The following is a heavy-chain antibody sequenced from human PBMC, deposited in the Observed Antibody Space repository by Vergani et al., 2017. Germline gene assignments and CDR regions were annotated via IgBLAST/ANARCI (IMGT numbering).Heavy chain of an antibody. CDR2: INHSGST. J-gene: IGHJ4*02. D-gene: IGHD6-6*01. V-gene: IGHV4-34*01. CDR1: GGSFSGYY. CDR3: ARESEYSSSKHPSAIDY. Sequence: QVQLQQWGAGLLKPSETLSLTCAVYGGSFSGYYWSWIRQPPGKGLEWIGEINHSGSTNYNPYLKSRVTISVDPSKSQYYLKLSSWTAAVTAVYYCARESEYSSSKHPSAIDYWGQGTLVTVSS.